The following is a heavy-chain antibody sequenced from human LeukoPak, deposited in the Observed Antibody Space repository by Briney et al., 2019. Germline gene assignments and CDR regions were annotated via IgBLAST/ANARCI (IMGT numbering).Heavy chain of an antibody. CDR2: ISYDGSNK. CDR3: AKCYSYGPYYFDY. V-gene: IGHV3-30*18. CDR1: GFTFSSYG. J-gene: IGHJ4*02. Sequence: GGSLRLSCAASGFTFSSYGMHWVRQAPGKGLEWVAVISYDGSNKYYADSVKGRFTISRDNSKSALYLQMNSLRAEDTAVYYCAKCYSYGPYYFDYWGQGTLVTVSS. D-gene: IGHD5-18*01.